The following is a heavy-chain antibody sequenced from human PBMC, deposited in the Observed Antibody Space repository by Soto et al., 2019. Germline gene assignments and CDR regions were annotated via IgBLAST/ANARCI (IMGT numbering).Heavy chain of an antibody. J-gene: IGHJ6*02. Sequence: GGSLSLSCAASGLTFSSYAMKWVRQAPGKGLEWVSLIGESGTPTYYADSVKGRFTISRDNSGNTLFLEMYSLRAEDTAVYYCARVRFLEWLLYGYYGMDVWGQGTTVTVSS. CDR1: GLTFSSYA. V-gene: IGHV3-23*01. CDR3: ARVRFLEWLLYGYYGMDV. D-gene: IGHD3-3*01. CDR2: IGESGTPT.